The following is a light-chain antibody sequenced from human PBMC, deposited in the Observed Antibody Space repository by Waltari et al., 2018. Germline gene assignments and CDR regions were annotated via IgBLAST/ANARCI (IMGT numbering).Light chain of an antibody. J-gene: IGLJ3*02. CDR3: LLFYGGPRV. CDR1: TRAVCSVYF. V-gene: IGLV7-46*01. CDR2: DTI. Sequence: HAVVNHDQSLTVSPGGPVTLTCHATTRAVCSVYFPYWFQQKPGQAPRSLIYDTINRHSWTPARFSGSLLGGKAALTLSGAQPDDEAEYYCLLFYGGPRVFGGGTKVTVL.